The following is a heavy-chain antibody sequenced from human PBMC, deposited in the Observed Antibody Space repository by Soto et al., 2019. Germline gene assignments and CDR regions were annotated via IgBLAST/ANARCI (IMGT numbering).Heavy chain of an antibody. CDR1: GYTFTSYA. D-gene: IGHD2-2*01. Sequence: ASVKVSCKASGYTFTSYAMHWVRQAPGQRLEWMGWINAGNGNTKYSQKFQGRVTITRDTSASTAYMELSSLRSEDTAVYYCARAGIVVVPAAMCLWSFLYWFDPWGQGTLVTVSS. J-gene: IGHJ5*02. CDR3: ARAGIVVVPAAMCLWSFLYWFDP. V-gene: IGHV1-3*01. CDR2: INAGNGNT.